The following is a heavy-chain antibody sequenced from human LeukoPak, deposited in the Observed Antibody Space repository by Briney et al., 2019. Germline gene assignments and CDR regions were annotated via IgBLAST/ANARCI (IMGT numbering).Heavy chain of an antibody. CDR2: IYTSGST. D-gene: IGHD3-22*01. CDR3: ARDASRYYDAGDY. Sequence: SETLSLTCTVSGGSISSGSYYWSWIRQPAGKGLEWIGRIYTSGSTNYNPSPKSRVTISVDTSKNQFSVKLSSVTGADTAVYYCARDASRYYDAGDYWGQGTLVTVS. J-gene: IGHJ4*02. V-gene: IGHV4-61*02. CDR1: GGSISSGSYY.